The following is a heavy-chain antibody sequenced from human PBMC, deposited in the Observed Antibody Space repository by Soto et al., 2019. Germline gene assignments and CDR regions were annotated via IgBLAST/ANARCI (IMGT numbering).Heavy chain of an antibody. V-gene: IGHV4-30-4*01. CDR3: ARASYDSSTYYLDY. CDR2: IYYSGST. J-gene: IGHJ4*02. CDR1: GASISSGDYY. Sequence: QVQLQESGPGLVKPSQTLSLTCTVSGASISSGDYYWTWIRPPPGKGLEWIGSIYYSGSTYYNPSLKSRVTISVDTSNNQFSLKLSSVTAADTAVYYCARASYDSSTYYLDYGGQGTLVTVSS. D-gene: IGHD3-22*01.